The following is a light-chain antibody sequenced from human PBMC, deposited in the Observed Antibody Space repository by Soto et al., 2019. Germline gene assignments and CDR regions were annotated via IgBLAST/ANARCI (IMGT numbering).Light chain of an antibody. CDR1: QSISNY. V-gene: IGKV1-33*01. J-gene: IGKJ4*01. Sequence: IQLTQSPSSLSASVGDRVTISCRASQSISNYLNWYQYKPGEAPKLLIYDASKLEAGLPSRFSGRGSGTDFTFSISSLQPEDIATYYCQQYDNVPLTFGGGTKV. CDR3: QQYDNVPLT. CDR2: DAS.